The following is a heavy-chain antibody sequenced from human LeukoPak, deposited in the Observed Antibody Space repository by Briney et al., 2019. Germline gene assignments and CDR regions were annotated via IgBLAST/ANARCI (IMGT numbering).Heavy chain of an antibody. Sequence: ASVKVSCKASGYTFTSYYMHWVRQAPGQGLEWMGIINPSGGSTSYAQKFQGRVTTTRDTSTSTVYMELSSLRSEDTAVYYCAREVVGAYIDYWGQGTLVTVSS. V-gene: IGHV1-46*03. CDR3: AREVVGAYIDY. CDR1: GYTFTSYY. D-gene: IGHD1-26*01. J-gene: IGHJ4*02. CDR2: INPSGGST.